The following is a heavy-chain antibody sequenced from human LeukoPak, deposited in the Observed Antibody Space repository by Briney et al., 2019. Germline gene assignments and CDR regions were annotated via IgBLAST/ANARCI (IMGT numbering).Heavy chain of an antibody. CDR1: GGSFSGYY. D-gene: IGHD1-26*01. CDR2: INHSGST. J-gene: IGHJ4*02. CDR3: ARGVGAHYFDY. V-gene: IGHV4-34*01. Sequence: SETLSLTCAVYGGSFSGYYWSWIRQPPGKGLEWIGEINHSGSTNYNPSLKSRVTISVDTSKNQFSLKLSSVTAADTAVYYCARGVGAHYFDYWGQGTLVTVSS.